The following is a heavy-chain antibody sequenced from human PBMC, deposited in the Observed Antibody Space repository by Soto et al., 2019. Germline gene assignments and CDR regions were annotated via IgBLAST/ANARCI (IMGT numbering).Heavy chain of an antibody. D-gene: IGHD1-26*01. V-gene: IGHV3-21*06. J-gene: IGHJ4*02. CDR1: GFTFNSYN. Sequence: PGGSLRLSCAASGFTFNSYNMNWVRQAPGKGLEWVSSISSSSSYIYYADSVKGRFTISRDNAKNSLYLQMNGLRAEDTAMYYCARVWVGPTPGGGLGYWGQGALVTVSS. CDR2: ISSSSSYI. CDR3: ARVWVGPTPGGGLGY.